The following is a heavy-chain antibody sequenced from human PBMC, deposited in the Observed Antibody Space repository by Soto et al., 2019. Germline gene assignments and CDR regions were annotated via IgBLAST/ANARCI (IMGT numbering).Heavy chain of an antibody. V-gene: IGHV3-7*01. CDR3: ARDLGYDYIWGFSDY. CDR2: IKQDGSEK. CDR1: GFTFSSYW. Sequence: GGSLRLSCAASGFTFSSYWMSWVRQAPGKGLEWVANIKQDGSEKYYVDSVKGRFTISRDNAKNSLYLQMNSLRAEDTAVYYCARDLGYDYIWGFSDYWGQGTLVTVSS. D-gene: IGHD3-16*01. J-gene: IGHJ4*02.